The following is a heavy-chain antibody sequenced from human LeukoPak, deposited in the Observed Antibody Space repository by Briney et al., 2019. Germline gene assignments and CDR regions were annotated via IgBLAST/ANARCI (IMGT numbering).Heavy chain of an antibody. D-gene: IGHD5/OR15-5a*01. J-gene: IGHJ4*02. CDR3: AKEGYSVAPLQYYFNN. CDR1: GFTLSSYS. CDR2: ISSSSSYK. V-gene: IGHV3-21*04. Sequence: GGSLRLSCAASGFTLSSYSMSWVRQAPGKGLEWVSSISSSSSYKYYADSVKGRFTISRDNSKDTLYLQMNSLRAEDTAIYYCAKEGYSVAPLQYYFNNWGQGTLVTVSS.